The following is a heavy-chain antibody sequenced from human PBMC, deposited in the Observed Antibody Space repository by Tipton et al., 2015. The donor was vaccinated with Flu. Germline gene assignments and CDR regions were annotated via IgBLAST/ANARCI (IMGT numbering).Heavy chain of an antibody. CDR1: GFTFSSYA. CDR3: AKNPKIMITFGGVILGF. Sequence: SLRLSCAASGFTFSSYAMSWVRQAPGKGLEWVSGISGSGGNTYYADSVKGRFTISRDNSKNTLYLQMNSLRAEDTAVYYCAKNPKIMITFGGVILGFWGQGTLVTVSS. V-gene: IGHV3-23*01. J-gene: IGHJ4*02. CDR2: ISGSGGNT. D-gene: IGHD3-16*01.